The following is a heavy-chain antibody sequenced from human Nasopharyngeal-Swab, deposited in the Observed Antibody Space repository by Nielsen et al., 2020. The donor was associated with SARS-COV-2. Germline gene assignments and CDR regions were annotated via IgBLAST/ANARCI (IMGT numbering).Heavy chain of an antibody. Sequence: SVKVSCKASGFTFTSSAVQWVRQARGQRLEWIGWIVVGSGNTNYAQKFQERVTITRDMSTSTAYMELSSLRSEDTAVYYCAAGGTGAARPYYYYGVDVWGQGTTVTVSS. V-gene: IGHV1-58*01. CDR2: IVVGSGNT. CDR3: AAGGTGAARPYYYYGVDV. CDR1: GFTFTSSA. D-gene: IGHD6-6*01. J-gene: IGHJ6*02.